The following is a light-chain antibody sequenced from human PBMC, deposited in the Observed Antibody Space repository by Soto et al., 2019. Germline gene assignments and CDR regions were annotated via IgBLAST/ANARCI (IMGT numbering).Light chain of an antibody. J-gene: IGKJ1*01. CDR3: HQYNSFSPWT. Sequence: DIQMTQSPSTLSASVGDRVTITCRASQSIRGWLAWYQQKPGKAPNLLIYDASRLKSGVPSRFSGRGSGTEFTLTITSLQPDDFATYYCHQYNSFSPWTVGQGTKVDSK. V-gene: IGKV1-5*01. CDR2: DAS. CDR1: QSIRGW.